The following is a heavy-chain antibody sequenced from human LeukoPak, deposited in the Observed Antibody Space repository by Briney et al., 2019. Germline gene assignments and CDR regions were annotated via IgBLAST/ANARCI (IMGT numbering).Heavy chain of an antibody. J-gene: IGHJ4*02. CDR2: VSKYTGNA. Sequence: ASVKVSCRASNYTFSDYDVTWVRQAPGQGLEWMGWVSKYTGNADYAPKFQGRVSMTTDTSTRTAYMELRSLRPDDTAVYFCAREDGRSFGAYDCWGQGTLVTVSS. D-gene: IGHD4-17*01. CDR3: AREDGRSFGAYDC. CDR1: NYTFSDYD. V-gene: IGHV1-18*01.